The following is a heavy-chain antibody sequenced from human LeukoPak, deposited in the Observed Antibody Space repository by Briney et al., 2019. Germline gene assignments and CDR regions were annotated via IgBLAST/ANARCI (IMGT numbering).Heavy chain of an antibody. Sequence: SETLSLTCTVSGGSISSSSYYWGWIRQSPGKGLEWIGSIYYSGSTYYNPSLKSRVTISVDTSKNQFSLKLSSVTAADTAVYYCARHNYYDSSANFDYWGQGTQVTVSS. V-gene: IGHV4-39*01. CDR1: GGSISSSSYY. D-gene: IGHD3-22*01. CDR3: ARHNYYDSSANFDY. CDR2: IYYSGST. J-gene: IGHJ4*02.